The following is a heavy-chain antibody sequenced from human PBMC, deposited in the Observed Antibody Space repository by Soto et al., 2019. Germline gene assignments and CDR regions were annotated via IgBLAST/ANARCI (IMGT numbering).Heavy chain of an antibody. Sequence: PGGSLRLSCAASGFTFITYAMHWVLQAPGKGLEWVAVLSYDGSNKYYADSVKGRFTISRDNSKNTLYLQMNSLRAEDTAVYYCARVVPAAMYYYYGMDVWGQGTTVTVSS. V-gene: IGHV3-30*03. CDR2: LSYDGSNK. D-gene: IGHD2-2*01. CDR3: ARVVPAAMYYYYGMDV. J-gene: IGHJ6*02. CDR1: GFTFITYA.